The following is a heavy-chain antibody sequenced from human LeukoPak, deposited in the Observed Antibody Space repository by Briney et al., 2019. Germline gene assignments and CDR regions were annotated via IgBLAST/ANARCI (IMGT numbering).Heavy chain of an antibody. Sequence: SETLSLTCNVSGGSVSSSDSYWGWIRQPPGQGLGWIGTIYSSGSAYYNPSLKSRVSLSVDTSRDQFSLKLNSVTAADTAVYYCVRDRWDRDHFFDNWGQGSLVTVSS. V-gene: IGHV4-39*07. CDR2: IYSSGSA. CDR3: VRDRWDRDHFFDN. D-gene: IGHD1-14*01. CDR1: GGSVSSSDSY. J-gene: IGHJ4*02.